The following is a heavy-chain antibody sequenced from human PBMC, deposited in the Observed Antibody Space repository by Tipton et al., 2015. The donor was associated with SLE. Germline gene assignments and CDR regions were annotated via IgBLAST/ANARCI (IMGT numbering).Heavy chain of an antibody. CDR2: IYYSGST. D-gene: IGHD5-12*01. Sequence: TLSLTCTVSGGSISSSSYYWGWIRQPPGKGLEWIGSIYYSGSTYYNPSLKSRVTISVDTSKNQFSLQLSSVTAADTAVYYCARDEATIGAFDIWGQGTMVTVSS. V-gene: IGHV4-39*07. J-gene: IGHJ3*02. CDR1: GGSISSSSYY. CDR3: ARDEATIGAFDI.